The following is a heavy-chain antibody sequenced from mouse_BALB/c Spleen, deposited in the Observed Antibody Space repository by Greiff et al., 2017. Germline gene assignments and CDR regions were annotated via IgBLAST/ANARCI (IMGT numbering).Heavy chain of an antibody. CDR2: IRNKANGYTT. J-gene: IGHJ4*01. CDR1: GFTFTDYY. D-gene: IGHD2-1*01. Sequence: EVQLVESGGGLVQPGGSLRLSCATSGFTFTDYYMSWVRQPPGKALEWLGFIRNKANGYTTEYSASVKGRFTISRDNSQSILYLQMNTLRAEDSATYYCARDEGNYVDAMDYWGQGTSVTVSS. V-gene: IGHV7-3*02. CDR3: ARDEGNYVDAMDY.